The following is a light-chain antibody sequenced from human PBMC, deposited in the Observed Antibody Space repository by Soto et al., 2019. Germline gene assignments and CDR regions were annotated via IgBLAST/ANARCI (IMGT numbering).Light chain of an antibody. Sequence: VTHSACTLSLYQGERATLSCRASQSVSSSYIAWYQQKPGQAPRLLIYDASSRATGIPARFSGSGSGTEFTLTISSLQSEDFAVYFCHPYNIRTTFGEGTKVDIK. CDR2: DAS. CDR1: QSVSSS. V-gene: IGKV3D-15*01. CDR3: HPYNIRTT. J-gene: IGKJ4*02.